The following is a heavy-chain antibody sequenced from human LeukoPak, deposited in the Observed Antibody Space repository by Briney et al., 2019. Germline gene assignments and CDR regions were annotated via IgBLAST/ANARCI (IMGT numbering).Heavy chain of an antibody. CDR1: GGSFSGYY. CDR3: ARGGPYDFWSGYSKKYYFDY. CDR2: INHSGST. V-gene: IGHV4-34*01. Sequence: SETLSLTCAVYGGSFSGYYWSWIRQPPGKGLEWIGEINHSGSTNYNPSLKSRVTISVDTSKNQFSLKLSSVTAADTAVYYCARGGPYDFWSGYSKKYYFDYWGQGISVTVSS. J-gene: IGHJ4*02. D-gene: IGHD3-3*01.